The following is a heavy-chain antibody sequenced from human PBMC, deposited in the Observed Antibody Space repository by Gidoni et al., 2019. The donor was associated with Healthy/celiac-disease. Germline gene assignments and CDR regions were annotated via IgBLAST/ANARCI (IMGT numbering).Heavy chain of an antibody. J-gene: IGHJ6*02. D-gene: IGHD2-2*01. CDR2: ISAYHGNT. Sequence: QLVQSGAEVKKPGASVKVSCKASGYTFTSYGISWVRQAPGQGLEWMGWISAYHGNTNYAQKLQGRVTMTTDTSTSTAYRELRSLRSDDTAVYYCARYCSSTSCSHYYYYGMDVWGQGTTVTVSS. CDR3: ARYCSSTSCSHYYYYGMDV. CDR1: GYTFTSYG. V-gene: IGHV1-18*01.